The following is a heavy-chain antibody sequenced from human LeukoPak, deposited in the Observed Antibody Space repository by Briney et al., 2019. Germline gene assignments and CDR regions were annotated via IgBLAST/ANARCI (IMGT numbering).Heavy chain of an antibody. Sequence: GGSLRLSCAASGFTFSSYEMNWVRQAPGKGLEWVSYISSSGSTIYYADSVKGRFTISRDNAKNSLYLQMNSLRAEDTAVYYCAKARLIGYGGNPDAFDIWGQGTMVTVSS. D-gene: IGHD4-23*01. V-gene: IGHV3-48*03. CDR1: GFTFSSYE. J-gene: IGHJ3*02. CDR2: ISSSGSTI. CDR3: AKARLIGYGGNPDAFDI.